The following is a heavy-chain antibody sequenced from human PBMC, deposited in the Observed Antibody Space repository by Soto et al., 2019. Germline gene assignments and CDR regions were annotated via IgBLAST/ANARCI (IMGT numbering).Heavy chain of an antibody. CDR3: ARDLLTGDHYYYGMDV. CDR1: GFTFSSYA. J-gene: IGHJ6*02. V-gene: IGHV3-30*04. CDR2: ISYDGSNK. Sequence: GGSLRLSCAASGFTFSSYAMHWVRQAPGKGLEWEAVISYDGSNKYYADSVKGRFTISRDNSKNTLYLQMNSLRAEDTAVYYCARDLLTGDHYYYGMDVWGQGTTVTVSS. D-gene: IGHD7-27*01.